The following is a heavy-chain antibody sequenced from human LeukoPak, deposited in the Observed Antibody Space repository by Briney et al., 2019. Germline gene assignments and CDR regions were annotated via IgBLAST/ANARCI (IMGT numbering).Heavy chain of an antibody. V-gene: IGHV4-59*08. CDR1: GGSISSYY. D-gene: IGHD1-1*01. CDR3: ARHGNGAFDI. CDR2: IYYSGST. J-gene: IGHJ3*02. Sequence: PSETLSLTCTVSGGSISSYYWSWIRQPPGKGLEWIGYIYYSGSTNYNPSLKSRVTISVDTSKNQFSLKLSSVTAADTAVYYCARHGNGAFDIWGQGTMVTVSS.